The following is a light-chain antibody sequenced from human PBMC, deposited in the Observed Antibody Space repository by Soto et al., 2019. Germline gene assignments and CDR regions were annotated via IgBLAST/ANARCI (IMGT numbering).Light chain of an antibody. V-gene: IGLV2-14*01. Sequence: SALTQPASVSGSPGQSITISCTGTSSDVGAYTSVSWYQQHPGKAPKLIIYEVSNRPPGVSTRFSGSKSASTASLTISGLRAEDEAHYYCSSYTSDNRDYVFGTGTKVTVL. J-gene: IGLJ1*01. CDR3: SSYTSDNRDYV. CDR1: SSDVGAYTS. CDR2: EVS.